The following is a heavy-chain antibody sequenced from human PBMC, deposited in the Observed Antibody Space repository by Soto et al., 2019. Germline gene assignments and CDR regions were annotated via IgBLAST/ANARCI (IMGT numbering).Heavy chain of an antibody. D-gene: IGHD1-26*01. J-gene: IGHJ4*02. V-gene: IGHV1-18*01. CDR1: GYTFSRYG. Sequence: QVQLVQSGAEVREPGASVKVSCKTSGYTFSRYGITWVRQAPGQGLEWMGWINGNTGHTIYAMNLGDRLTLSPXTSTSTAYMELRSLKSDDAAVYYCARERKWEPLPYWGQGPLVTVSS. CDR2: INGNTGHT. CDR3: ARERKWEPLPY.